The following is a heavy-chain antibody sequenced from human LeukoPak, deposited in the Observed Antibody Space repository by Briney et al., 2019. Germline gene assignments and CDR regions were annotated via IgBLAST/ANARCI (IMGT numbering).Heavy chain of an antibody. J-gene: IGHJ4*02. CDR2: LDPENGET. Sequence: ASVKVSCKVSGDTLTDLPMHWVRQAPGKGLEWMGGLDPENGETIYAQNFQGRVTMTEDTSTDTAYMELSSLRSEDTAVYYCARDGVAGVYYFDYWGQGTLVTVSS. CDR1: GDTLTDLP. D-gene: IGHD6-19*01. CDR3: ARDGVAGVYYFDY. V-gene: IGHV1-24*01.